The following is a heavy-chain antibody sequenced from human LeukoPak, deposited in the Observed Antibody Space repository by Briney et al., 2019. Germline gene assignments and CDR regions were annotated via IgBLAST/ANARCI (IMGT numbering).Heavy chain of an antibody. CDR1: GYSFTSYW. CDR3: ARHPDVSYYYGSGSTFDY. CDR2: IDPSDSYI. Sequence: GESLRISCKVSGYSFTSYWITWVRQMPGKGLGWMGWIDPSDSYINYSPSFQGHVTISADKSISTAYLQWSSLKASDSAMYYCARHPDVSYYYGSGSTFDYWGQGTLVTVSS. D-gene: IGHD3-10*01. J-gene: IGHJ4*02. V-gene: IGHV5-10-1*01.